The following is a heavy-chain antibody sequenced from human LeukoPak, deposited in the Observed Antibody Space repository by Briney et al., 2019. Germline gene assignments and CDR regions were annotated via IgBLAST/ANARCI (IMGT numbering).Heavy chain of an antibody. V-gene: IGHV3-30*04. CDR2: ISYDGSNK. CDR3: ARDPQVGATYNWFDP. Sequence: GGSLRLSCAASGFTFSSYAMHWVRQAPGKGLEWVAVISYDGSNKYYADSVKGRFTISRDNSNNTLYLQMNSLRAEDTAVYYCARDPQVGATYNWFDPWGQGTLVTVSS. CDR1: GFTFSSYA. D-gene: IGHD1-26*01. J-gene: IGHJ5*02.